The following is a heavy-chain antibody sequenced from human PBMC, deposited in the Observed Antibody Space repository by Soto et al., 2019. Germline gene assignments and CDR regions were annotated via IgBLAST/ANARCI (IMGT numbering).Heavy chain of an antibody. D-gene: IGHD6-13*01. V-gene: IGHV3-23*01. J-gene: IGHJ4*02. CDR1: GFTFSSYA. Sequence: EVQLLESGGGLVQPGESLRLSCAASGFTFSSYAMSWVRQAPGKGLEWVSAISGGGGSTYYADSVKGRFTISRDNSKNTLYLQMNSLRAEDTAVYYCARLNSSTWYFDYGGQGTLVPVSS. CDR3: ARLNSSTWYFDY. CDR2: ISGGGGST.